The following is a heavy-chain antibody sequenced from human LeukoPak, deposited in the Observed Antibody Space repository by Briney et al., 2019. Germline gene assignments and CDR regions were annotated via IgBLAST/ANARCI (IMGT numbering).Heavy chain of an antibody. CDR1: GFTFSSYS. CDR2: ISSSSSYI. CDR3: ARAVGSGWALDY. V-gene: IGHV3-21*01. J-gene: IGHJ4*02. D-gene: IGHD6-19*01. Sequence: GVSLRLSCAASGFTFSSYSMNWVRQAPGKGLEWVSSISSSSSYIYYADSVRGRFTISRDNAKNSLYLQMNSLRAEDTAVYYCARAVGSGWALDYWGQGTLVTVSS.